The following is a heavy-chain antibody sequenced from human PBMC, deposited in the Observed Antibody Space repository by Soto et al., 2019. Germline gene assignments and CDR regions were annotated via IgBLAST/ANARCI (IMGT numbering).Heavy chain of an antibody. CDR1: GYTFSTHT. CDR3: ARWIALAY. J-gene: IGHJ4*02. Sequence: ASVKVSCKASGYTFSTHTIHWVRQAPGQRLEWMGWINAGNGNTKYSQKFQGRVTITRDTSASTAYMELSSLRSEDTAVYYCARWIALAYWGQGTLVPVSS. D-gene: IGHD2-21*01. V-gene: IGHV1-3*01. CDR2: INAGNGNT.